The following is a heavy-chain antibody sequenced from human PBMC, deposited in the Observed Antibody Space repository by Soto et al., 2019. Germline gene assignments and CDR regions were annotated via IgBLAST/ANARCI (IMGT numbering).Heavy chain of an antibody. J-gene: IGHJ2*01. CDR2: IYHSGST. CDR1: GGSISSGDYF. D-gene: IGHD1-26*01. Sequence: QMQLQESGPGLVKPSQTLSLTCSVSGGSISSGDYFWGWIRQSSGKGLEYIGYIYHSGSTYYSPSLKSRLTISLDKSKNHFSLTLTSVTAADTAVYYCARGEEYWYFDLWGRGTLVTVSS. CDR3: ARGEEYWYFDL. V-gene: IGHV4-30-4*01.